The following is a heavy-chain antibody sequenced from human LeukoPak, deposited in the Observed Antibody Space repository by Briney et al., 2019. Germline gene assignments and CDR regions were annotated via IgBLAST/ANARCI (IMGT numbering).Heavy chain of an antibody. J-gene: IGHJ4*02. Sequence: GASVKVSCKASGYTFTGYYMHWVRQAPGQGLEWMGWINPNSGGTNYAQKFQGRVTMTRDTSISTAYMELSRLRSDDTAVYYCARYWGGIVYYSSTSCYLFDYWGQGTLVTVSS. D-gene: IGHD2-2*01. CDR1: GYTFTGYY. V-gene: IGHV1-2*02. CDR3: ARYWGGIVYYSSTSCYLFDY. CDR2: INPNSGGT.